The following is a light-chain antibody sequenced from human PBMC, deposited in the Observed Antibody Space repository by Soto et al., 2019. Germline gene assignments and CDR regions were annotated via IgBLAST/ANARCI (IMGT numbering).Light chain of an antibody. Sequence: QSALTQPASVSGSPGQSITISCTGTIRAFASYTLVSWYQQHPGNDPKLIISEVSKRPSGVSTRFSASKSGNTASLTISGLQAEDEADYYCCSYAGGGSGPCVFGSGTKVTVL. V-gene: IGLV2-23*02. J-gene: IGLJ1*01. CDR3: CSYAGGGSGPCV. CDR2: EVS. CDR1: IRAFASYTL.